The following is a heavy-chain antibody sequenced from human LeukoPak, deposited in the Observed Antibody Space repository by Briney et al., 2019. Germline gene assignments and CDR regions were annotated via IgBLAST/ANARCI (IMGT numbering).Heavy chain of an antibody. D-gene: IGHD3-22*01. CDR1: GFIFSSYS. CDR2: ISSSSSYI. V-gene: IGHV3-21*01. J-gene: IGHJ3*02. Sequence: GGSLRLSCAASGFIFSSYSINWVRQAPGKGLEWVSSISSSSSYIYYADSVKGRFNISRDNAKNSLYLQMNSLRAEDTAVYYCAREYYYDSRAPGAFDIWGQGTMVTVSS. CDR3: AREYYYDSRAPGAFDI.